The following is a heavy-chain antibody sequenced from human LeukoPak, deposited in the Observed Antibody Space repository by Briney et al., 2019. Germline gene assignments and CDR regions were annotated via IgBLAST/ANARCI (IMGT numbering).Heavy chain of an antibody. CDR3: ARDSRGMGMDA. D-gene: IGHD6-13*01. Sequence: PSETLSLTCLVSGESISSYYWSWIRQAPGRGPEYIGNVYYNGNTNYNPSLKSRVTISVDTSKNQFSLKLSSVTAADTAVYYCARDSRGMGMDAWGQGTTVTVSS. CDR1: GESISSYY. J-gene: IGHJ6*02. V-gene: IGHV4-59*01. CDR2: VYYNGNT.